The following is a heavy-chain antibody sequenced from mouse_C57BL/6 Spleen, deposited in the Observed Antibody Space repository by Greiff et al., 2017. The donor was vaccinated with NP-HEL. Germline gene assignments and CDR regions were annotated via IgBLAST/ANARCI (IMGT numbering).Heavy chain of an antibody. CDR2: ISYDGSN. D-gene: IGHD2-3*01. Sequence: DVQLQESGPGLVKPSQSLSLTCSVTGYSITSGYYWNWIRQFPGKKLEWMGYISYDGSNNYNPSLKNRISITRDTSKNQFFLKLNSVTTEDTATYYCARDDYDGYYGAYWGQGTLVTVSA. CDR1: GYSITSGYY. V-gene: IGHV3-6*01. J-gene: IGHJ3*01. CDR3: ARDDYDGYYGAY.